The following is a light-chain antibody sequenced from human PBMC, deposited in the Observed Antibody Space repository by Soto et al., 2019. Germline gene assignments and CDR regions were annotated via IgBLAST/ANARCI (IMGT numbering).Light chain of an antibody. CDR3: LKYSSVPV. V-gene: IGKV1-27*01. J-gene: IGKJ3*01. CDR1: QGMRNF. Sequence: DIQMTQSPTSLSAPVEDRVTITCRASQGMRNFVAWYQQKPGKAPKLLIYAASTLQSGVPSRFSGSGSGTDFTLTINSLQPEDVATYSCLKYSSVPVFGPGTKVEIK. CDR2: AAS.